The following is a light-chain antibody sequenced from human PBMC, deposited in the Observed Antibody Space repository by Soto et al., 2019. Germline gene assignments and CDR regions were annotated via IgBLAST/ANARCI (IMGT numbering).Light chain of an antibody. Sequence: QSVLTQPASVSGSPGQSITISCTGTSSDVGGYNYVSWYQQHPGIAPKLMIYEVSNRPSGVSNRFSGSKSGNTASLTISGLQAEDEADYYCSSYTSSSTLVVFGGGTKLTVL. CDR1: SSDVGGYNY. CDR2: EVS. CDR3: SSYTSSSTLVV. V-gene: IGLV2-14*01. J-gene: IGLJ2*01.